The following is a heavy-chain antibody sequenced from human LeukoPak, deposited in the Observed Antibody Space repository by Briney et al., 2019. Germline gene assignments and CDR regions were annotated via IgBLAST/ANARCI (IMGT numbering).Heavy chain of an antibody. Sequence: SETLSLTGAVSGGSIGSSNWWSWVRQPPGKGLEWIGEIYHSGSTNYNPSLKSRVTISVDKSKNQFSLKLSSVTAADTAVYYCARGLTMVRGVRPFDYWGQGTLVTVSS. CDR3: ARGLTMVRGVRPFDY. J-gene: IGHJ4*02. D-gene: IGHD3-10*01. V-gene: IGHV4-4*02. CDR2: IYHSGST. CDR1: GGSIGSSNW.